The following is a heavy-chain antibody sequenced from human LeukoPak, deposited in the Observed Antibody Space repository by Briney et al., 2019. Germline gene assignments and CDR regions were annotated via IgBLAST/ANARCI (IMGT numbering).Heavy chain of an antibody. Sequence: GGSLRLSCSASGFTFSNNWMHWVRQAPGKGLVWVSRINSDGSTTSYADSVKGRFTISRDNAKNTLYLQMNSLRAEDTAVYYCARGYIYGYDCWGQGALVTVSS. J-gene: IGHJ4*02. D-gene: IGHD5-18*01. V-gene: IGHV3-74*01. CDR1: GFTFSNNW. CDR3: ARGYIYGYDC. CDR2: INSDGSTT.